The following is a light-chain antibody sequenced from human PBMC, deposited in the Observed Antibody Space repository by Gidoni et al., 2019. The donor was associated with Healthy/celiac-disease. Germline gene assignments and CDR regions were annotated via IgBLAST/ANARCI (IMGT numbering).Light chain of an antibody. J-gene: IGLJ2*01. CDR1: SSNIGAGYD. V-gene: IGLV1-40*01. Sequence: QSVLTQPPSVSGAPGQRVTISCPGSSSNIGAGYDVHWYQQLPGTAPKLLLYGNSNRPSGVPDRFSGSKSGTSASLAITGLQAEDEADYYGQSYDSSLSGPVVFGGGTKLTVL. CDR3: QSYDSSLSGPVV. CDR2: GNS.